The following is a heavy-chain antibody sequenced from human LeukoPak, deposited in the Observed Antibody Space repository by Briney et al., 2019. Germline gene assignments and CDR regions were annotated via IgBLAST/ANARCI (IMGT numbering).Heavy chain of an antibody. D-gene: IGHD1-26*01. CDR2: IYYSGST. V-gene: IGHV4-59*01. CDR3: ARVVGATTNGWFDP. Sequence: SETLSLICTVSGGSISSYYWSWVRQPPGKGLEWIGYIYYSGSTNYNPSLKSRVTISVDTSKNQFSLKLSSVTAADTAVYYCARVVGATTNGWFDPWGQGTLVTVSS. J-gene: IGHJ5*02. CDR1: GGSISSYY.